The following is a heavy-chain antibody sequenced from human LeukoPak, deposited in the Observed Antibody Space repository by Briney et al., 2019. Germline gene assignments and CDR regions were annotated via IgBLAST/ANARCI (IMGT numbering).Heavy chain of an antibody. J-gene: IGHJ4*02. D-gene: IGHD6-13*01. CDR3: VRDLFFAAAEREGDDY. V-gene: IGHV1-2*02. CDR1: GYTFTSYG. Sequence: ASVKVSCKASGYTFTSYGISWVRQAPGQGLEWMGWINPDSGGTNYAQKFRGRVTLTRDTSIYTAYMELSRLRSDDTAVYYCVRDLFFAAAEREGDDYWGQGTLVTVSS. CDR2: INPDSGGT.